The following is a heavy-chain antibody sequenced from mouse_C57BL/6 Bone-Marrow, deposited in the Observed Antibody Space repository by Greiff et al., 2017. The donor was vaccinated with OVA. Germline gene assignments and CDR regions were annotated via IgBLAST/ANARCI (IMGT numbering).Heavy chain of an antibody. V-gene: IGHV1-50*01. Sequence: QVQLQQPGAELVKPGASVKLSCKASGYTFTSYWMQWVKQRPGQGLEWIGEIDPSDSYTNYNQKFKGKATWTVDTSSSTAYMQLSSLTSEDSAVYYCAREDYYGSSYVDFAYWGQGTLVTVSA. CDR1: GYTFTSYW. CDR3: AREDYYGSSYVDFAY. J-gene: IGHJ3*01. D-gene: IGHD1-1*01. CDR2: IDPSDSYT.